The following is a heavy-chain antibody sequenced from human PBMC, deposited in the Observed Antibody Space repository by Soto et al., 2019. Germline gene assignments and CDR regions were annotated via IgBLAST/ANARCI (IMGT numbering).Heavy chain of an antibody. CDR3: ARGGLEPTNWFDP. J-gene: IGHJ5*02. V-gene: IGHV1-69*13. CDR1: GYTFTSYY. CDR2: IIPIFGTA. Sequence: SVKVSCKASGYTFTSYYMHWVRQAPGQGLEWMGGIIPIFGTANYAQKFQGRVTITADESTSTAYMELSSLRSEDTAVYYCARGGLEPTNWFDPWGQGTLVTVSS. D-gene: IGHD1-1*01.